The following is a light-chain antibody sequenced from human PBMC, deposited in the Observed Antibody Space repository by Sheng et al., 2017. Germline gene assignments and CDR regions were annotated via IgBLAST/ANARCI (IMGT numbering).Light chain of an antibody. CDR3: AAWDDSLNDYV. CDR1: RSNIGTNN. V-gene: IGLV1-44*01. Sequence: QSVLAQPPSASGTPGQRITISCSGGRSNIGTNNVNWYHQIPGTAPKLLIYSNDQRPSGVPDRFSASKSGTSASLVVSGLQSEDEADYYCAAWDDSLNDYVFGAGTKVIV. CDR2: SND. J-gene: IGLJ1*01.